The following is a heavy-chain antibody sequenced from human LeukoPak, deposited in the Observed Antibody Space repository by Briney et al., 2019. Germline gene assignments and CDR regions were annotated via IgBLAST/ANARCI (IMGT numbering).Heavy chain of an antibody. D-gene: IGHD3-10*01. J-gene: IGHJ3*02. CDR3: AREGSYDAFDI. Sequence: PGGSLRLSCAASGGTFSSYWRSWVRQAPGKGLEWVANIKKDGSEKYYVDSVKGRFTISRDNAKNSLYLQMNSLRAEDTAVYYCAREGSYDAFDIWGQGTMVTVSS. V-gene: IGHV3-7*01. CDR2: IKKDGSEK. CDR1: GGTFSSYW.